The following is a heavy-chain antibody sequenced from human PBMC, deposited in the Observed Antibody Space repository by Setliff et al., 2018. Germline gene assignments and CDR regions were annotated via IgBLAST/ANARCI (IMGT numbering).Heavy chain of an antibody. CDR3: ARDVFPYHYEGAFDI. V-gene: IGHV1-46*01. Sequence: ASVKVSCKASGYTFTSHYMHWVRQAPGLGLEWMGTINPSSGRTSYAQKFQGRVTMTRDTSTSTVYMDMSSLRSEDTAVYYCARDVFPYHYEGAFDIWGQGRMGSVSS. J-gene: IGHJ3*02. CDR1: GYTFTSHY. CDR2: INPSSGRT. D-gene: IGHD3-22*01.